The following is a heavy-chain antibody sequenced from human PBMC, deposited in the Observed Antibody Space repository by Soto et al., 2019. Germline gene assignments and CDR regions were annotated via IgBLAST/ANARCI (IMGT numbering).Heavy chain of an antibody. CDR1: GYTLTELS. Sequence: ASVKVSCKVSGYTLTELSMHWVRQAPGKGLEWMGGFDPEDGETIYAQKFQGRATMTEDTSTDTAYMELSSLRSEDTAVYYCATGALYYDFWSGINIDYWGQGTLVPVSS. V-gene: IGHV1-24*01. CDR3: ATGALYYDFWSGINIDY. J-gene: IGHJ4*02. D-gene: IGHD3-3*01. CDR2: FDPEDGET.